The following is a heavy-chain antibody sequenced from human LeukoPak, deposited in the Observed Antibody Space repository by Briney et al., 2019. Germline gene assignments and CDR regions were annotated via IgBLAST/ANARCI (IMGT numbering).Heavy chain of an antibody. CDR3: ARGSRYFDWLLYY. CDR2: INPNSGST. Sequence: EASVKVSCKASRYTLTGYYMHWVRQAPGQGLEWMGWINPNSGSTNYAQKFQGWVTMTRDTSISTAYMELSRLISDGTAVYYCARGSRYFDWLLYYWGQGTLVTVSS. D-gene: IGHD3-9*01. J-gene: IGHJ4*02. CDR1: RYTLTGYY. V-gene: IGHV1-2*04.